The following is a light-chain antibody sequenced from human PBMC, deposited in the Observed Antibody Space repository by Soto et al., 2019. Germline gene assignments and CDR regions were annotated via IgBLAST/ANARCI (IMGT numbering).Light chain of an antibody. Sequence: SYELTQPPSVSVAPGKPAKITCGGNNIGSKSVHWYQQKSGQAPVLVIYYEIDRPSGIPERFSGSNFGNTATLTISRVEAGDEADYYCHVWDSDSDQPVFGGGTKVTVL. V-gene: IGLV3-21*04. J-gene: IGLJ2*01. CDR2: YEI. CDR3: HVWDSDSDQPV. CDR1: NIGSKS.